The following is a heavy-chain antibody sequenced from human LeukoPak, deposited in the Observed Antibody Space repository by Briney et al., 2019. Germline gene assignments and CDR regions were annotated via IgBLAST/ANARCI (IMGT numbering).Heavy chain of an antibody. CDR1: GFTFSSYW. CDR3: ASPDYYDSSGYYYAFDI. J-gene: IGHJ3*02. Sequence: GGSLRLSCAASGFTFSSYWMHWVRQAPGKGLVWVLRINSDGSSTSYADSVKGRFTISRDNAKNTLYLQMNSLRAEDTAVYYCASPDYYDSSGYYYAFDIWGQGTMVTVSS. V-gene: IGHV3-74*01. CDR2: INSDGSST. D-gene: IGHD3-22*01.